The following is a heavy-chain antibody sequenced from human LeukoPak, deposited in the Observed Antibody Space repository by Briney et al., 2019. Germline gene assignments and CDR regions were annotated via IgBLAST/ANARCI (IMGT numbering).Heavy chain of an antibody. CDR3: ARGNVAVSRDY. D-gene: IGHD2-15*01. Sequence: GGSLRLSCAASGFTFSSYEMNWVRQAPGKGLERVSYISSSGSTIYYADSVKGRFTISRDNAKNSLYLQMNSLRAEDTAVYYCARGNVAVSRDYWGQGTLATVSS. CDR2: ISSSGSTI. V-gene: IGHV3-48*03. J-gene: IGHJ4*02. CDR1: GFTFSSYE.